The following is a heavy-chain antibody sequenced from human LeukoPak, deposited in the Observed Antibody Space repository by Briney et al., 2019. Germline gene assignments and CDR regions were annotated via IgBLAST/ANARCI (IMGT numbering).Heavy chain of an antibody. J-gene: IGHJ3*02. CDR3: ARSGGHDAFDI. V-gene: IGHV6-1*01. CDR2: TYYRSKWYN. D-gene: IGHD4-23*01. CDR1: GDSVSSYSAA. Sequence: SQTLSLTCAISGDSVSSYSAAWSWIRQSPSRGLEWLGRTYYRSKWYNDYAVSVKSRITISPDTSKNQFSLQLTSVTPEDTAVYYCARSGGHDAFDIWGQGTMVTVSS.